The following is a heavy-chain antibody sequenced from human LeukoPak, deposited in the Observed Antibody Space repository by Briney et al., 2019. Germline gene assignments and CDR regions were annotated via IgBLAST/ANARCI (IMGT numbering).Heavy chain of an antibody. J-gene: IGHJ4*02. V-gene: IGHV3-23*01. CDR1: GLTFGDYA. D-gene: IGHD3-3*01. Sequence: GGSLRLSCAASGLTFGDYAMSWVRQAPGKGLECVSTISSSGRDTYYADSVKGRFTISRDNSKNTLYLQMNSLRAEDTAVFYCARDQYDTWSRRGNFDSWGQGTLVIVSS. CDR2: ISSSGRDT. CDR3: ARDQYDTWSRRGNFDS.